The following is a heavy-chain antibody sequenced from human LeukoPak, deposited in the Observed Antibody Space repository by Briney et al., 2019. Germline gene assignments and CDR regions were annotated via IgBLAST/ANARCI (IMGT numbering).Heavy chain of an antibody. CDR2: IKEDGSDK. Sequence: GSLRPSCAASGFTFSTSWMSWVRQAPGKGLEWVASIKEDGSDKYYVDSVKGRFTISRDNAKNSLYLQMSSLRAEDTAVYYCARFRTLGAWGQGTLVTVSS. CDR1: GFTFSTSW. D-gene: IGHD3-3*01. J-gene: IGHJ5*02. CDR3: ARFRTLGA. V-gene: IGHV3-7*01.